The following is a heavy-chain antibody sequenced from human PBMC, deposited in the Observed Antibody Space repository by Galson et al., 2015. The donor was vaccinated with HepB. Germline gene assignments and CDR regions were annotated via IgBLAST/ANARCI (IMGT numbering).Heavy chain of an antibody. Sequence: SLRLSCAASGFTFSYYAMHWVRQPPGKGLEWVAVISYEGSTLYYADFVRGRFTISRDNAKNSLYLQMDSLRAEDTAVYYCARAGGYNWNYFDYWGQGTLVTVSS. CDR3: ARAGGYNWNYFDY. V-gene: IGHV3-30*03. CDR1: GFTFSYYA. D-gene: IGHD1-20*01. CDR2: ISYEGSTL. J-gene: IGHJ4*02.